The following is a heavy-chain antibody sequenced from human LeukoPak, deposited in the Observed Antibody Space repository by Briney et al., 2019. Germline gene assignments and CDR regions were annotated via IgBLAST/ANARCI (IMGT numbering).Heavy chain of an antibody. Sequence: GGSLRLSCAASGFTFNAFGMNWVRQAPGKGLEWVSYIGTTSGAIYYADSVKGRFTISRGNSNNTLFLQMNSLRAEDTAIYYCTKLPSAWWLGNYFDYWGQGTLVTVSS. D-gene: IGHD2-8*02. CDR3: TKLPSAWWLGNYFDY. CDR2: IGTTSGAI. CDR1: GFTFNAFG. J-gene: IGHJ4*02. V-gene: IGHV3-48*01.